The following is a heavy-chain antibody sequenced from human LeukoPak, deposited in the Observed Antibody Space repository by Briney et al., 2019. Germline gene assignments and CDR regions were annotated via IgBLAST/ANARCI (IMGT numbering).Heavy chain of an antibody. CDR2: IYYSGST. Sequence: PSETLSLTCTVSGGSISSGGYYWSWIRQHPGKGLEWIGYIYYSGSTYYNPSLKSRVTISVDTSKNQFSLKLSSVTAADTAVYYCATERPYGDYPRWAFDIWGQGTMVTVSS. D-gene: IGHD4-17*01. CDR3: ATERPYGDYPRWAFDI. CDR1: GGSISSGGYY. J-gene: IGHJ3*02. V-gene: IGHV4-31*03.